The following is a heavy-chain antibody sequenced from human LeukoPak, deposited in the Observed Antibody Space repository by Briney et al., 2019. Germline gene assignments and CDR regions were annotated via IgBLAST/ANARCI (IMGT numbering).Heavy chain of an antibody. CDR1: GYTFTGYY. Sequence: ASVKVSCKASGYTFTGYYMHWVRQAPGQGLEWMGRINPNSGGTNYAQKFQGRVTMTRDTSISTAYMELSRLRSDDTAAYYCAREECSGGSCYSGQYYYYGMDVWGQGTTVTVSS. CDR2: INPNSGGT. J-gene: IGHJ6*02. D-gene: IGHD2-15*01. V-gene: IGHV1-2*06. CDR3: AREECSGGSCYSGQYYYYGMDV.